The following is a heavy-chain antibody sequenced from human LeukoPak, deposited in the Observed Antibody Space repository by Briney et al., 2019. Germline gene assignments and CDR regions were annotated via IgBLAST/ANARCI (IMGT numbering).Heavy chain of an antibody. J-gene: IGHJ3*02. CDR2: IYTSGST. D-gene: IGHD3-22*01. V-gene: IGHV4-4*07. Sequence: SETLSLTCTVSGGSISSYYRSWIRQPAGKGLEWIGRIYTSGSTNYNPSLKSRVTISVDTSKNQFSLKLSSVTAADTAVYYCARDGIYYDRSGYSPSAPIWGQGTMVTVPS. CDR3: ARDGIYYDRSGYSPSAPI. CDR1: GGSISSYY.